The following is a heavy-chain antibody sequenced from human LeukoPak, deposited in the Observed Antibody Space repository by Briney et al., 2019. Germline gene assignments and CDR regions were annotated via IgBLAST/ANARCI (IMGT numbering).Heavy chain of an antibody. Sequence: GGSLRLSCTASGFTFGDYAMSWFRQAPGKGLEWVSAISGSGGSTYYADSVKGRFTISRDNSKNTLYLQMNSLRAEDTAVYYCARDRYYYDSSGYFDYWGQGTLVTVSS. CDR3: ARDRYYYDSSGYFDY. V-gene: IGHV3-23*01. CDR1: GFTFGDYA. D-gene: IGHD3-22*01. J-gene: IGHJ4*02. CDR2: ISGSGGST.